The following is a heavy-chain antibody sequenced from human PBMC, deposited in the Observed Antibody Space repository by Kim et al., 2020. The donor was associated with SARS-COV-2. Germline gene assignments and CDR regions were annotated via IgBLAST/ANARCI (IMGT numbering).Heavy chain of an antibody. V-gene: IGHV3-30*02. CDR3: AKEMEGAEWELLYYYYYGMDV. J-gene: IGHJ6*02. D-gene: IGHD1-26*01. Sequence: FTISRDNSKNTLYLQMNSLRAEDTAVYYCAKEMEGAEWELLYYYYYGMDVWGQGTTVTVSS.